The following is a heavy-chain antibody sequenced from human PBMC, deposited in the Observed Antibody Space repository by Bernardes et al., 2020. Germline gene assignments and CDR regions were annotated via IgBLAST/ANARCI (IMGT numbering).Heavy chain of an antibody. CDR2: ISAYNGNT. D-gene: IGHD4-17*01. CDR1: GYTFTSYG. CDR3: ARASTPKYGAPVYYFDY. Sequence: ASVKVSCKASGYTFTSYGISWVRQAPGQGLEWMGWISAYNGNTNYAQKLQGRVTMTTDTSTSTAYMELRSLRSDDTAVYYCARASTPKYGAPVYYFDYWGQGTLVTVSS. J-gene: IGHJ4*02. V-gene: IGHV1-18*01.